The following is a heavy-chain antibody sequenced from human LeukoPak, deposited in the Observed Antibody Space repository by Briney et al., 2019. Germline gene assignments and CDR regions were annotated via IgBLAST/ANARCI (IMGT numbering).Heavy chain of an antibody. Sequence: GGSLRLSCAASGFTFSSYGMHWVRQAPGKGLEWVSVISYDGSNKYYADSVKGRFTISRDNSKTTLYLQMNSLRAEDTAVYYCANGNIIAVAGPYDAFDIWGQGTMVTVSS. V-gene: IGHV3-30*18. CDR2: ISYDGSNK. CDR3: ANGNIIAVAGPYDAFDI. J-gene: IGHJ3*02. CDR1: GFTFSSYG. D-gene: IGHD6-19*01.